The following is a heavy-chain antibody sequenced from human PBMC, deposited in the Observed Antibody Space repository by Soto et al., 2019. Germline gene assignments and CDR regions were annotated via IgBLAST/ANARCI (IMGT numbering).Heavy chain of an antibody. V-gene: IGHV1-69*06. J-gene: IGHJ6*02. D-gene: IGHD6-13*01. CDR3: ARDLAAAPTVGAYGMDV. CDR2: IIPIFGTA. CDR1: GGTFSYYT. Sequence: QVQLVQSGAEVKKPGSSVKVSCKASGGTFSYYTISWVRQAPGQGLEWMGGIIPIFGTANYGQKFQGRVTITAEKSQSKVDFELSSLRSKDTAVYFCARDLAAAPTVGAYGMDVWGQGTTVTVSS.